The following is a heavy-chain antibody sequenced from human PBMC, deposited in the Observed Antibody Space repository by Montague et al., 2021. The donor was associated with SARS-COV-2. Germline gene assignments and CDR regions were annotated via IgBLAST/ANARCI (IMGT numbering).Heavy chain of an antibody. Sequence: SETLSLTYAVYGGSFSGYSWSWIRQPPGKGLEWIGEINHSGSTNYNPSLKSQVTISVDTSKNQFSLKLSSVTAADTAVYYCARGPRITMIVVVITDIWFDPWGQGTLVTVSS. D-gene: IGHD3-22*01. CDR1: GGSFSGYS. CDR3: ARGPRITMIVVVITDIWFDP. V-gene: IGHV4-34*01. J-gene: IGHJ5*02. CDR2: INHSGST.